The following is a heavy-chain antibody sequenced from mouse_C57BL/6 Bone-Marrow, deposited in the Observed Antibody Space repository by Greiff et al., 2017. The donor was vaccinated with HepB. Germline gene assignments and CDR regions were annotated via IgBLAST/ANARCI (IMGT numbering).Heavy chain of an antibody. CDR2: IDPETGGT. Sequence: LVESGAELVRPGASVTLSCKASGYTFTDYEMHWVKQTPVHGLEWIGAIDPETGGTAYNQKFKGKAILTADKSSSTAYMELRSLTSEDSAVYYCTRGGDYYGSSDWYFDVWGTGTTVTVSS. D-gene: IGHD1-1*01. V-gene: IGHV1-15*01. J-gene: IGHJ1*03. CDR3: TRGGDYYGSSDWYFDV. CDR1: GYTFTDYE.